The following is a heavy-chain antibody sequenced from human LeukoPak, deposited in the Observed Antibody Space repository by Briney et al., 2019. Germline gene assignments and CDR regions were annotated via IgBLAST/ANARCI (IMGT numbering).Heavy chain of an antibody. CDR1: GFTFSSYG. CDR2: ISYDGSNK. V-gene: IGHV3-30*18. J-gene: IGHJ4*02. Sequence: PGGSLRLSCAASGFTFSSYGMHWVRQAPGKGLEWVAIISYDGSNKYYADSVKGRFTISRGNSKNTLYLQMNSLRAEDTAVYYCAKDNEDYWGQGTLVTVSS. CDR3: AKDNEDY. D-gene: IGHD2-8*01.